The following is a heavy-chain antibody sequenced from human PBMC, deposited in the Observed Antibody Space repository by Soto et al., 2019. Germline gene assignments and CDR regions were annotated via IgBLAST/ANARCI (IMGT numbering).Heavy chain of an antibody. CDR1: GFTFSSYD. Sequence: GGSLRLSCAASGFTFSSYDMHGVRQATGKGLEWVSGIGTAGDTYYPGSVKGRFTISRENAKNSLYLQMNSLRAGDTAVYYCARGGLRWSPNYYYGMDVWGQGTTVTVSS. J-gene: IGHJ6*02. V-gene: IGHV3-13*04. D-gene: IGHD4-17*01. CDR3: ARGGLRWSPNYYYGMDV. CDR2: IGTAGDT.